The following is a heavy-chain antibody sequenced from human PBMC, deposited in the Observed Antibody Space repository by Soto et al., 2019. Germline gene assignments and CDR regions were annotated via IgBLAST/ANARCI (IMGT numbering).Heavy chain of an antibody. D-gene: IGHD5-12*01. J-gene: IGHJ5*02. CDR2: IHYSGSA. CDR3: ARETLGYSGYELGWFDP. CDR1: GGSISSGHYH. V-gene: IGHV4-39*07. Sequence: SETLSLTCTVSGGSISSGHYHWGWIRQPPGKGLEWIASIHYSGSAHYNPSLKSRVTISVDTSKNQFSLKLSSVTAADTAVHYCARETLGYSGYELGWFDPWGQGTLVTVSS.